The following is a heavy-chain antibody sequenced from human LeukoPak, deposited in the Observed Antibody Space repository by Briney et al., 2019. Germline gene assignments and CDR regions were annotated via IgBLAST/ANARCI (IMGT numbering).Heavy chain of an antibody. CDR3: ARLGGRYYGN. Sequence: SETLSLTCAVYGGSFSGYYWSWIRQPPGKGLEWIGEINHSGSTSYNPSLKSRVTISVDTSKNQFSLKLSSVTAADTAVYYCARLGGRYYGNWGQGTLVTVSS. V-gene: IGHV4-34*01. CDR2: INHSGST. J-gene: IGHJ4*02. D-gene: IGHD6-19*01. CDR1: GGSFSGYY.